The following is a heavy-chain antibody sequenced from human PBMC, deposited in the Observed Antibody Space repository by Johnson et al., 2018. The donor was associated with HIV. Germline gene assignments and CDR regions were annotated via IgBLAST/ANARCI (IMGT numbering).Heavy chain of an antibody. Sequence: QMLLVESGGGVVQPGRSLRLSCAASGSTFSSYGMHWVRQVPGKGLAWVAIISNDGSNKSYADSVKGRFNISRVNSNKKVYLQMYSLGPEDTAFYYCAKGEWGAGTDAFDIWGQGTMVTVSS. CDR2: ISNDGSNK. V-gene: IGHV3-30*06. D-gene: IGHD3-16*01. J-gene: IGHJ3*02. CDR3: AKGEWGAGTDAFDI. CDR1: GSTFSSYG.